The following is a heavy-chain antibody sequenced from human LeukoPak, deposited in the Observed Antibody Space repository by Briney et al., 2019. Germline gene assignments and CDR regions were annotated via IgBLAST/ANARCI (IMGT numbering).Heavy chain of an antibody. V-gene: IGHV3-66*01. CDR2: INRDGPT. J-gene: IGHJ3*02. D-gene: IGHD3-22*01. Sequence: GGSLRLSCAASGFSVSNNYMSWVRQAPGKGLEWVSTINRDGPTFHADSVKGRFTISRDNSRNTLYLQMNSLRAEDTAVYYCARENYYYDSSGHYYGGFDIWGQGTMVTVSS. CDR1: GFSVSNNY. CDR3: ARENYYYDSSGHYYGGFDI.